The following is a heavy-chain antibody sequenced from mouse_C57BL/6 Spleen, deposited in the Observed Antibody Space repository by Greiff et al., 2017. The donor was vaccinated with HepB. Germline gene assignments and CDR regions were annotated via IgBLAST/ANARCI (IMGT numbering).Heavy chain of an antibody. J-gene: IGHJ2*01. CDR2: ISSGSSTI. D-gene: IGHD1-1*01. Sequence: DVKLVESGGGLVKPGGSLKLSCAASGFNFSDYGMHWVRQAPEKGLEWVAYISSGSSTIYYADTVKGRFTISRDNAKNTLFLQMTSLRSEDTAMYYCARPTYGSYPFDYWGQGTTLTVSS. CDR1: GFNFSDYG. CDR3: ARPTYGSYPFDY. V-gene: IGHV5-17*01.